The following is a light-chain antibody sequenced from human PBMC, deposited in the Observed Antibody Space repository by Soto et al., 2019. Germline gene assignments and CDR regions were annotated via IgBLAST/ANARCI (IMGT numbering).Light chain of an antibody. V-gene: IGLV2-14*03. CDR1: SSDVGNNNY. CDR2: DVT. Sequence: QSALTQPASVSGSPGQSITISCTGTSSDVGNNNYVSWYQHNPGRAPKVMICDVTTRPSGVSNRFSGSKSGNTGSLTISGLQAEDEADYYCSSFTGSSYVFGTGTKLTVL. J-gene: IGLJ1*01. CDR3: SSFTGSSYV.